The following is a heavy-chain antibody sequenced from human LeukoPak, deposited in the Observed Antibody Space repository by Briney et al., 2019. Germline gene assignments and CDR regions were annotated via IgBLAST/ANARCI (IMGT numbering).Heavy chain of an antibody. V-gene: IGHV1-18*04. Sequence: GASVKVSCKTSGYTFTNYAISWVRQAPGQGLEWMGWISAYNGNTNYAQNLQGRVTLTTDISTSTAYMDLRSLRSDDTAVYYCARDKGSAVTPLYFDYWGQGTLVTVSS. CDR1: GYTFTNYA. D-gene: IGHD3-10*01. J-gene: IGHJ4*02. CDR2: ISAYNGNT. CDR3: ARDKGSAVTPLYFDY.